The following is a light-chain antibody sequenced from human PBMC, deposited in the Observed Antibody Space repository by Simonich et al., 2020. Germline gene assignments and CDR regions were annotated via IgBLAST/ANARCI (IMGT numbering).Light chain of an antibody. CDR2: WAA. V-gene: IGKV4-1*01. Sequence: DIVMTQSQDSMAASLGGRATINCKSSQSVLYSSNNKNYLAWYQQKQGQPPKLLIYWAATRESWVPARFSDSGSGTDFTLTISSLQAEDVAVYYCQQYYSTPITFGQGTRLEIK. CDR1: QSVLYSSNNKNY. J-gene: IGKJ5*01. CDR3: QQYYSTPIT.